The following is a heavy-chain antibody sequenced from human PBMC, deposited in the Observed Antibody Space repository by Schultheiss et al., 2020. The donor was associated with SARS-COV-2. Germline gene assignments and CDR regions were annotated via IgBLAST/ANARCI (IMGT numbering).Heavy chain of an antibody. CDR1: GFTFSSYA. CDR2: ISYDGSNK. Sequence: GESLKISCAASGFTFSSYAMHWVRQAPGKGLEWVAVISYDGSNKYYADSVKGRFTISRDNSKNTLYLQMNSLRAEDTAVYYCARVYSSGWYYYYGMDVWGQGTTVTVSS. V-gene: IGHV3-30-3*01. D-gene: IGHD6-19*01. CDR3: ARVYSSGWYYYYGMDV. J-gene: IGHJ6*02.